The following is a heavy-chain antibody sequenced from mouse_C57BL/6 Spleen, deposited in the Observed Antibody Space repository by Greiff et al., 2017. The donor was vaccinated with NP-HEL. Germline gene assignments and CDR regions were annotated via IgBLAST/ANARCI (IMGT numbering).Heavy chain of an antibody. CDR3: ARGELGQGFYAMDY. Sequence: VQLQQSGPELVKPGASVKISCKASGCSFTDYNMNWVKQSNGKSLEWIGVINPNYGTTSYNQKFKGKATLTVDQSSSTAYMQLNSLTSEDSAVYYCARGELGQGFYAMDYWGQGTSVTVSS. CDR2: INPNYGTT. CDR1: GCSFTDYN. V-gene: IGHV1-39*01. D-gene: IGHD4-1*01. J-gene: IGHJ4*01.